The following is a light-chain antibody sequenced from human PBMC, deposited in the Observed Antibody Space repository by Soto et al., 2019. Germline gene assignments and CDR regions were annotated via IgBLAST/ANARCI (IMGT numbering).Light chain of an antibody. CDR2: GSS. CDR3: QQYGSSPPYT. CDR1: QSISNNY. J-gene: IGKJ2*01. Sequence: EVALTQSPGTLSLSPGERATLSCRASQSISNNYFAWYQQKPGQAPRLLIFGSSDRATGIPDRFSGSGSGTDFTLTISRLEPEDFAVYYCQQYGSSPPYTFGQGTKLEIK. V-gene: IGKV3-20*01.